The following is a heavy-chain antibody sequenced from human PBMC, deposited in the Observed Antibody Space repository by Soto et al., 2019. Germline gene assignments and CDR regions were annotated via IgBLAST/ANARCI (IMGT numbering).Heavy chain of an antibody. J-gene: IGHJ5*02. CDR3: ARVGSSGYYGWFDP. D-gene: IGHD3-22*01. CDR1: GGSVNSANYS. V-gene: IGHV4-61*01. Sequence: QVQLQESGPGLVKPSETLTLTFTVSGGSVNSANYSWSWIRQPHGKRLQWIGYIFYRGNSGSTNYNPSLESRITISVDTSKNQFSLKLSSVTAADTALYYCARVGSSGYYGWFDPWGQGTLVTVSS. CDR2: IFYRGNSGST.